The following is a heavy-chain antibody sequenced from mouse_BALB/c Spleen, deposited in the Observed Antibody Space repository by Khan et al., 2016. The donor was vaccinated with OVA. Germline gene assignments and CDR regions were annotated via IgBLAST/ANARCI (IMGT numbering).Heavy chain of an antibody. D-gene: IGHD2-12*01. Sequence: VQLQQSGPELVKPGASVKMSCKASGYTFTSYVMHWVKQKPGQGLEWVGYIYPFNDDTKYNEKFKGKATLTSDKSSSTAYMELSSLTSEDSAVYFCAKNYSSDVYFDYWGQGTTLTVSS. V-gene: IGHV1S136*01. CDR1: GYTFTSYV. CDR2: IYPFNDDT. J-gene: IGHJ2*01. CDR3: AKNYSSDVYFDY.